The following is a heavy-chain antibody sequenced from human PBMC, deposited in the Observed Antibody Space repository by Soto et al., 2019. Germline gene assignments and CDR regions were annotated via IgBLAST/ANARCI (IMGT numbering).Heavy chain of an antibody. J-gene: IGHJ3*02. CDR1: GFAVSNNY. CDR3: ARGSYSASYYLYAFDI. V-gene: IGHV3-53*02. Sequence: EVQLVETGGGLIQPGGSLRLSCAASGFAVSNNYMNWVRQAPGKGLEWVSLIYSSGKSYYADSVRGRFTISRDNSKNTLYLKMNSLRAEDTAVYYCARGSYSASYYLYAFDIWGQGTMVTVSS. D-gene: IGHD3-22*01. CDR2: IYSSGKS.